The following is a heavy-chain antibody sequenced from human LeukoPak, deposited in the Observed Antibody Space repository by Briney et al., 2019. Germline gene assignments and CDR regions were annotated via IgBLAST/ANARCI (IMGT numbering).Heavy chain of an antibody. Sequence: SQTLSLTCAISGDSVSSNSAAWNSIRQSPSRGLEWLGRKYYKSKWYNDYAVSVKSRITINPDTSKNQFSLQLNSVTPEDTAVHYCARESYDAFDIWGQGTMVTVSS. V-gene: IGHV6-1*01. CDR1: GDSVSSNSAA. J-gene: IGHJ3*02. CDR2: KYYKSKWYN. CDR3: ARESYDAFDI. D-gene: IGHD1-26*01.